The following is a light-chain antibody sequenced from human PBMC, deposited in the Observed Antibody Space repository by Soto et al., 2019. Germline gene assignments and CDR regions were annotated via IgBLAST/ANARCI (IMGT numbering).Light chain of an antibody. CDR1: QSISSW. CDR3: QQYNSYLTWT. CDR2: DAS. V-gene: IGKV1-5*01. Sequence: DIQMTQSPSTLSASVGDRVTTTCRVSQSISSWLAWYQQKPGKAPKLLIYDASSLESGVPSRFSGSGSGTEFTLTISSLQPDDFATYYCQQYNSYLTWTFGQGTKVDIK. J-gene: IGKJ1*01.